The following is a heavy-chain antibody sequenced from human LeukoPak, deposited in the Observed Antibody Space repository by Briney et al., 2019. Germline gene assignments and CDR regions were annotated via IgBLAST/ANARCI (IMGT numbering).Heavy chain of an antibody. Sequence: GRSLRLSCAASGFTFSSYAMHWVRQAPGKGLEWVAVIPYDGSNKYYADSVKGRFTISRDNSKNTLYLQMNSLRAEDTAVYYCARDLVGYALGIMDVWGKGTTVTVSS. V-gene: IGHV3-30*04. CDR3: ARDLVGYALGIMDV. CDR2: IPYDGSNK. D-gene: IGHD2-2*01. CDR1: GFTFSSYA. J-gene: IGHJ6*04.